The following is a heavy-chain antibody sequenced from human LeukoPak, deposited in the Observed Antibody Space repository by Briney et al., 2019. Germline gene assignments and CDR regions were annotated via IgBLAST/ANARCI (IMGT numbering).Heavy chain of an antibody. D-gene: IGHD3-16*01. CDR1: GGTFSGYA. CDR3: ARANAYDSVWGSNCYGSNPFDI. CDR2: IMPMFRTT. V-gene: IGHV1-69*05. J-gene: IGHJ3*02. Sequence: SVKVSCKASGGTFSGYAISWVRQAPGQGLEWMGGIMPMFRTTNYAPKFQDRVTVTTDEATNTAYMEMRSMRSEDTALCYCARANAYDSVWGSNCYGSNPFDIWGQGTMVTVSS.